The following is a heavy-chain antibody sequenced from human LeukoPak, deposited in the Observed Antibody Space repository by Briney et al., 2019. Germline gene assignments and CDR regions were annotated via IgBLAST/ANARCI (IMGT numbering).Heavy chain of an antibody. CDR3: ARFTSSSCYYYYYGMDV. CDR2: IYSGGST. J-gene: IGHJ6*02. Sequence: GGSLRLSCAASGFTVSSNYMSWVRQAPGKGLEWVSVIYSGGSTYYADSVKGRFAISRDNSKNTLYLQMNSPRAEDTAVYYCARFTSSSCYYYYYGMDVWGQGTTVTVSS. V-gene: IGHV3-66*01. D-gene: IGHD6-13*01. CDR1: GFTVSSNY.